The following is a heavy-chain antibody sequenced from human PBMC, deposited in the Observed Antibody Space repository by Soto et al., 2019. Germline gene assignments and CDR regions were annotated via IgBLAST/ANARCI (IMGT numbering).Heavy chain of an antibody. D-gene: IGHD3-16*02. CDR2: ISGSGGST. CDR1: GFTFSSYA. V-gene: IGHV3-23*01. Sequence: GSLRLSCAASGFTFSSYAMSWVRQAPGKGLEWVSAISGSGGSTYYADSVKGRFTISRDNSKNTLYLQMNSLRAEDTAVYYCAKGDYDYVWGSYRPPYYYYYGMDVWGQGTTVTVSS. CDR3: AKGDYDYVWGSYRPPYYYYYGMDV. J-gene: IGHJ6*02.